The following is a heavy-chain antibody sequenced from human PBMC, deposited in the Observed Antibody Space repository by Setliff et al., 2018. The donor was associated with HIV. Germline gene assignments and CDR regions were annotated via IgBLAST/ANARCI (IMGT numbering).Heavy chain of an antibody. D-gene: IGHD6-13*01. J-gene: IGHJ3*02. CDR1: GYTFTYRY. Sequence: GASVKVSCKASGYTFTYRYLHWVRQAPGQALEWMGWITPFNGNTNYARKFQDRVTITRDRSMSTAYMELSSLRSEDTAMYYCARSSRVAAAGARVPDAFDIWGQGTMVTVS. CDR3: ARSSRVAAAGARVPDAFDI. CDR2: ITPFNGNT. V-gene: IGHV1-45*02.